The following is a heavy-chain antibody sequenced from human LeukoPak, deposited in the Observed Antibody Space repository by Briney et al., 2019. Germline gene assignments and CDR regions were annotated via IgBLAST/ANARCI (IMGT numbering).Heavy chain of an antibody. CDR2: INSDGSST. CDR3: ARDLEHCGGDRPFDY. D-gene: IGHD2-21*02. Sequence: GGSLRLSCAASGFTFSSYWMHWVRQAPGKGLVWVSRINSDGSSTSYADSVKGRFTISRDNAKNTLYLQMNSLRAEDTAVYYCARDLEHCGGDRPFDYWGQGTLVTVSS. J-gene: IGHJ4*02. CDR1: GFTFSSYW. V-gene: IGHV3-74*01.